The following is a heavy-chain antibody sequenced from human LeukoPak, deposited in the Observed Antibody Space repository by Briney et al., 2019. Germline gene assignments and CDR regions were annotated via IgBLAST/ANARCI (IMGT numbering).Heavy chain of an antibody. J-gene: IGHJ5*02. CDR1: GFTFSTYA. Sequence: PGGSLRLSCAASGFTFSTYAMSWDRQPPGKGLQWVSSISSSGGNTYYADSVKGRFTISRDNSKSTLYLQMNSLRAEDTAVYYCAKGYSSPFDPWGQGTLVTVSS. CDR2: ISSSGGNT. V-gene: IGHV3-23*01. D-gene: IGHD6-13*01. CDR3: AKGYSSPFDP.